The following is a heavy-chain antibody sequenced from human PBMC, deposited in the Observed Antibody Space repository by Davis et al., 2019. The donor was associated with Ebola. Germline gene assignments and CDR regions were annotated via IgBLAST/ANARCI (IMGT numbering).Heavy chain of an antibody. Sequence: GSLRLSCTVSGGSISSYYWSWIRQPPGKGLEWIGYIYYSGSTNYNPSLKSRVTISVDTSKNQFSLKLSSVTAADTAVYYCARLEYYDSSGYLFDYWGQGTLVTVSS. D-gene: IGHD3-22*01. V-gene: IGHV4-59*08. CDR1: GGSISSYY. CDR3: ARLEYYDSSGYLFDY. J-gene: IGHJ4*02. CDR2: IYYSGST.